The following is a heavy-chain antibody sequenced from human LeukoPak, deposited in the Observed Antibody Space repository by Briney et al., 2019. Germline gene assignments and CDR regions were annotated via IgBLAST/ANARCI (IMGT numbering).Heavy chain of an antibody. CDR1: GFTFASLG. Sequence: PGGSLRLSCTTSGFTFASLGMHWVRQAPGQGLEWMGIINPSGGSTSYAQKFQGRVTMTRDTSTSTVYMELSSLRSEDTAVYYCARVLFYSSGNKSNRVDYWGQGTLVTVSS. CDR3: ARVLFYSSGNKSNRVDY. D-gene: IGHD6-19*01. V-gene: IGHV1-46*01. CDR2: INPSGGST. J-gene: IGHJ4*02.